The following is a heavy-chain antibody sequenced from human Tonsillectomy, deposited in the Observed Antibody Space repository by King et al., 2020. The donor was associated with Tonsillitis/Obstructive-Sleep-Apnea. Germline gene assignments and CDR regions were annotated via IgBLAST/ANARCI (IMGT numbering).Heavy chain of an antibody. CDR2: INPNSGGT. D-gene: IGHD2-2*01. CDR3: ARDLLDIVVVPAAQSGWFDP. V-gene: IGHV1-2*06. J-gene: IGHJ5*02. CDR1: GYTFTGYY. Sequence: VQLVESGAEVKKPGASVKVSCKASGYTFTGYYMHWVRQAPGQGLEWMGRINPNSGGTNYAQKFQGRVTMTRDTSISTAYMELSRLRSDDTAVYHCARDLLDIVVVPAAQSGWFDPWGQGTLVTVSS.